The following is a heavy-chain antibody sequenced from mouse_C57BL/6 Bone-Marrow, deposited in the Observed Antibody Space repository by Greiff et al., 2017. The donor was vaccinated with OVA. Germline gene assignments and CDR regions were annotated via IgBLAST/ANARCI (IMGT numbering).Heavy chain of an antibody. CDR2: INPNNGGT. Sequence: LMEPGASVKMSCKASGYTFTDYNMHWVKQSHGKSLEWIGYINPNNGGTSYNQKFKGKATLTVNKSSSTAYMELRSLTSEDSAVYYCASEGYGSSYDAMDYWGQGTSVTVSS. V-gene: IGHV1-22*01. CDR3: ASEGYGSSYDAMDY. CDR1: GYTFTDYN. D-gene: IGHD1-1*01. J-gene: IGHJ4*01.